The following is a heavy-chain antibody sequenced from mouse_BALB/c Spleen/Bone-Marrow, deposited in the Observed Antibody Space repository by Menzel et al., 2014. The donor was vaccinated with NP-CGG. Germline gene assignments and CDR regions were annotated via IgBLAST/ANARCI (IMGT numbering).Heavy chain of an antibody. Sequence: EVKLMESGGGLVQHGGSLKLSCAASGFDFSRYWMSWVRQAPGKGLEWIGEINPDSSTINYTPSLKDKFIISRDNAKNTLYLQMSKVRSEDTALYYCARLNYYGNLFVWGAGTTVTVSS. D-gene: IGHD1-1*01. CDR3: ARLNYYGNLFV. V-gene: IGHV4-1*02. J-gene: IGHJ1*01. CDR2: INPDSSTI. CDR1: GFDFSRYW.